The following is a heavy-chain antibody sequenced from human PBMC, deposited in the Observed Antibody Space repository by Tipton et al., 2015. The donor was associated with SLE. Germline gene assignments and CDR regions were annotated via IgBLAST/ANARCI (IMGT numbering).Heavy chain of an antibody. CDR3: ATILTSVTGLDQ. V-gene: IGHV4-31*11. J-gene: IGHJ4*02. D-gene: IGHD3-9*01. CDR1: GGSFSGYY. CDR2: IYYSGFT. Sequence: TLSLTCAVYGGSFSGYYWSWVRQQPGKGLDWVGYIYYSGFTYYNPSLKGRVTISLDTSRNQFSLNLNSVTAADTAVYYCATILTSVTGLDQWGQGTLVTVSA.